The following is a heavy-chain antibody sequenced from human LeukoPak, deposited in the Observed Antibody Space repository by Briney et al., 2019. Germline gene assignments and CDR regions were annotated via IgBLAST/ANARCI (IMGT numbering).Heavy chain of an antibody. J-gene: IGHJ4*02. CDR3: ARDNYDSSTPYHFDY. D-gene: IGHD3-22*01. Sequence: SETLSLTCAVYGGSFSGYYWSWIRQPPGKGLEWIGEINHSGSTNYNPSLKSRVTISVDTSKNQFSLKLSSVTAADTAVYYCARDNYDSSTPYHFDYWGQGTLVTVSS. V-gene: IGHV4-34*01. CDR2: INHSGST. CDR1: GGSFSGYY.